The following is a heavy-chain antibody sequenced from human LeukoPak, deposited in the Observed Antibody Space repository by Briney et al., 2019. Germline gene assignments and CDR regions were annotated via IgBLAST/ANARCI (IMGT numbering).Heavy chain of an antibody. V-gene: IGHV1-8*01. CDR2: MNPNSGNA. CDR1: GYTFTSYD. J-gene: IGHJ4*02. D-gene: IGHD6-13*01. CDR3: ARVGQEQQLVIDY. Sequence: ASVKVSCKASGYTFTSYDINWVRQATGQGLEWMGWMNPNSGNAGYAQKFQGRVTMTRNTSISTAYMELSSLRSEDTAVYYCARVGQEQQLVIDYWGQGTLVTVSS.